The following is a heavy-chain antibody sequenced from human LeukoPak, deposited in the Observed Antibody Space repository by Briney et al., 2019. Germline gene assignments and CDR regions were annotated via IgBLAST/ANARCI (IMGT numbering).Heavy chain of an antibody. CDR1: GGSISSSSYY. V-gene: IGHV4-39*01. D-gene: IGHD2-15*01. CDR3: ARQRIAKIVVVVAATGSYFDY. Sequence: SETLSLTCTVSGGSISSSSYYWGWIRQPPGKGLEWIGSIYHSGSTYYNPSLKSRVTISVDTSKNQFSLKLSSVTAADTAVYYCARQRIAKIVVVVAATGSYFDYWGQGTLVTVSS. J-gene: IGHJ4*02. CDR2: IYHSGST.